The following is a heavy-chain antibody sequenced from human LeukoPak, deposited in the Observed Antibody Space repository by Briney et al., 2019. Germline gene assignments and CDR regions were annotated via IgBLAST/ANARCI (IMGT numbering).Heavy chain of an antibody. D-gene: IGHD4-23*01. Sequence: PGGSLRLSCVASGFTFSSNYMSWVRQAPGKGLEWVSVIYSGGSTYYADSVKGRFSISRDNSKNTVYLQMNSLRAEDTAVYFCARRPDYGGTPTFDHWGQGTLVTVSS. CDR3: ARRPDYGGTPTFDH. J-gene: IGHJ4*02. CDR2: IYSGGST. V-gene: IGHV3-53*01. CDR1: GFTFSSNY.